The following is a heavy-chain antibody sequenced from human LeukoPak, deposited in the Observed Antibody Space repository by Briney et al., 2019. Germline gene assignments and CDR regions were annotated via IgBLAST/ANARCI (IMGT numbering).Heavy chain of an antibody. CDR1: GHTFTPYD. D-gene: IGHD3-16*02. J-gene: IGHJ5*01. CDR3: ARGYRDRRVLCLDS. CDR2: INPNSGGA. V-gene: IGHV1-2*02. Sequence: ASVKVSCKASGHTFTPYDIHWVRQAPGQGLEWMGWINPNSGGAKYAKKFQGRVTITPDTSISTAYMQMRRLTSDDTAIYFCARGYRDRRVLCLDSWGERALVTVSS.